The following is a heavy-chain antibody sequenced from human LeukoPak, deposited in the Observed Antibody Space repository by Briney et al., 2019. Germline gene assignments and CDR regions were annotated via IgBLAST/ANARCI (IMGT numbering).Heavy chain of an antibody. V-gene: IGHV3-23*01. D-gene: IGHD3-10*01. J-gene: IGHJ4*02. CDR2: ISGSGGTT. CDR3: ASILLWFVYDY. CDR1: GFTFSNYG. Sequence: PGGTLRLSCAASGFTFSNYGMSWVRQAPGKGLEWVSAISGSGGTTYYADSVKGRFTISRDNSKNTLYLQMNSLGAEDTAVYYCASILLWFVYDYWGQGTLVTVSS.